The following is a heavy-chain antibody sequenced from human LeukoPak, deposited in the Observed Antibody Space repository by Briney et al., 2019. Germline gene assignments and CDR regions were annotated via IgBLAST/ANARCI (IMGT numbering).Heavy chain of an antibody. CDR3: ARYSTTGDAFDI. J-gene: IGHJ3*02. Sequence: SETLSLTCAVYGGSFSGYYWSWIRQPPGKGLEWIGEINHSGSTYYNPSLKSRVTMSVDTSKNQFSLKLSSVTAADTAVYYCARYSTTGDAFDIWGQGTMVTVSS. V-gene: IGHV4-34*01. CDR1: GGSFSGYY. D-gene: IGHD4-11*01. CDR2: INHSGST.